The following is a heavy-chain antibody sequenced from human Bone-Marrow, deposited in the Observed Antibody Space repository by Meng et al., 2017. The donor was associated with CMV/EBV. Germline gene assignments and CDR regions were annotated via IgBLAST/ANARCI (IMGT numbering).Heavy chain of an antibody. CDR3: ARNAGGKFDL. V-gene: IGHV4-4*02. D-gene: IGHD1-26*01. CDR1: GNSSTNSNW. CDR2: VLHRGTN. J-gene: IGHJ5*02. Sequence: LTCGVYGNSSTNSNWWSWVRQRPGKGLEWIGEVLHRGTNTFNPSLKSRVTISEDTSKDQFSLTLRSVIAADTAVYYCARNAGGKFDLWGQGTLVTVSS.